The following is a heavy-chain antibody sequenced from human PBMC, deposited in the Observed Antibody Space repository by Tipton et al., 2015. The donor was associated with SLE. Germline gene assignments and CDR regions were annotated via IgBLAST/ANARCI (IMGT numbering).Heavy chain of an antibody. V-gene: IGHV4-39*07. CDR1: GGSISSSSYY. CDR2: IYYSGST. D-gene: IGHD6-13*01. CDR3: ARVPVDGYSSSWYANYYYYYYMVV. J-gene: IGHJ6*03. Sequence: TLSLTCTVSGGSISSSSYYWGWIRQPPVKGLEWIGSIYYSGSTYYNSSLKSRVTISVDTSKNQFSPKLSSVTAADTAVYYCARVPVDGYSSSWYANYYYYYYMVVWGKGTTVTVSS.